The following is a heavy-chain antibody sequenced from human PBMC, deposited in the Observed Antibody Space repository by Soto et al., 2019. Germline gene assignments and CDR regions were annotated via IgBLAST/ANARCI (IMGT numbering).Heavy chain of an antibody. V-gene: IGHV1-8*01. J-gene: IGHJ4*02. CDR1: GYTVTSYD. CDR2: MNPNSGNT. CDR3: ARDTPPFHSQSFDH. D-gene: IGHD2-15*01. Sequence: GASAKLCCKAAGYTVTSYDIKWGLQDTGQGLEWMGWMNPNSGNTGYAQKFQGRVTMTRDASIRVVYLELSGLTSDDTAVYYCARDTPPFHSQSFDHWGQGALVTVSS.